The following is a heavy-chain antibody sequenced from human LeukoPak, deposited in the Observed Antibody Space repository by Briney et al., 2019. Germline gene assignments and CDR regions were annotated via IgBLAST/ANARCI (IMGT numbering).Heavy chain of an antibody. CDR2: IWYDGSNK. V-gene: IGHV3-33*01. D-gene: IGHD3-3*01. CDR1: GFTFSSYG. Sequence: PGGSLRLSCAASGFTFSSYGMHWVRQAPGKGLEWVAVIWYDGSNKYYADSVKGRFTISRDNSKNTLYLQMNSLRAEDTAVYYCARGPYYDFWSGYYYFDYWGQGTLVTVSS. J-gene: IGHJ4*02. CDR3: ARGPYYDFWSGYYYFDY.